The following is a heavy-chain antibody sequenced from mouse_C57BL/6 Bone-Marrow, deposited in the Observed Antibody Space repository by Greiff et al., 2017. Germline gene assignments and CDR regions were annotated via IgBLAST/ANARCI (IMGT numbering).Heavy chain of an antibody. CDR2: IRSGGSYT. Sequence: EVKLVESGGDLVKPGGSLKLSCAASGFTFSSYGMSWVRQTPDKRLEWVATIRSGGSYTYSPDSVKGRFTISRDNAKNTLYLQMSSQKSEDTAMYYCARLITTVVDKDAMDYWGQGTSVTVSS. D-gene: IGHD1-1*01. CDR1: GFTFSSYG. J-gene: IGHJ4*01. CDR3: ARLITTVVDKDAMDY. V-gene: IGHV5-6*02.